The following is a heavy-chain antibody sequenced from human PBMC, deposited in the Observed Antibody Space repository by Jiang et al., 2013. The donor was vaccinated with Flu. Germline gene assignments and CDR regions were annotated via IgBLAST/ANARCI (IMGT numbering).Heavy chain of an antibody. J-gene: IGHJ4*02. CDR3: AKDQTYSFDTSGSYFDY. CDR2: LRHDGHSE. V-gene: IGHV3-30*02. CDR1: EFTFRFYG. Sequence: VVQPGGSLRLSCAASEFTFRFYGMHWVRQAPGRGLEWVAFLRHDGHSEYYAESVKGRFTISRDNSKNTLYLQMNSLRPDDTAVYFCAKDQTYSFDTSGSYFDYWGQGTLVTVSS. D-gene: IGHD3-22*01.